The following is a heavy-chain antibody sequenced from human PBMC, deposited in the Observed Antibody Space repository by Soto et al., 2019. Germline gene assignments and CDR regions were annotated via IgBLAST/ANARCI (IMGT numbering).Heavy chain of an antibody. CDR2: INHSGST. V-gene: IGHV4-34*01. CDR1: GGSFSGYY. CDR3: ARGYGRVFDY. J-gene: IGHJ4*02. D-gene: IGHD4-17*01. Sequence: QVQLQQWGAGLLKPSETLSLTCAVYGGSFSGYYWSWIRQPPGKGLEWIGEINHSGSTNYNPSLKSRVTIAVDTSKNQFPLKLSSVTAADTAVYYCARGYGRVFDYWGQGTLVTVSS.